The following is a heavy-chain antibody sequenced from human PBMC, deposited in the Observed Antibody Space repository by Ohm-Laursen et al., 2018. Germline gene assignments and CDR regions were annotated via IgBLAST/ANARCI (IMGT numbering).Heavy chain of an antibody. J-gene: IGHJ6*02. CDR3: AKDGSGSTPYGMDV. Sequence: SLRLSCAASGFTFSSYGMHWVRQAPGKGLEWVAVIWYDGSNKYYADSVKGRFTISRDNSKNTLYLQMNSLRAEDTAVYYCAKDGSGSTPYGMDVWGQGTTVTVSS. CDR2: IWYDGSNK. D-gene: IGHD3-10*01. CDR1: GFTFSSYG. V-gene: IGHV3-33*06.